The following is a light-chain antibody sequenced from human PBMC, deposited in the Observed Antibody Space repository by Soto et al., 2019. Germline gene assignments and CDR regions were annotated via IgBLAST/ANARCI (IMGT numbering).Light chain of an antibody. Sequence: DIQMTQSPSTLSGSVGDRVTITCWASQTISSWLAWYQQKPGKAPKLLIYAASTLQSGVPSRFSGSGSGTEFTLTISSLQPEDFATYYCQQLNSYPKGFTFGPGTKVDI. CDR1: QTISSW. J-gene: IGKJ3*01. CDR3: QQLNSYPKGFT. V-gene: IGKV1-9*01. CDR2: AAS.